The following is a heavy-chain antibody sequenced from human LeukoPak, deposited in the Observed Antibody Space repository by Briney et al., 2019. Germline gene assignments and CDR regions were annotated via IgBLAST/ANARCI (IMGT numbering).Heavy chain of an antibody. CDR1: GGSISSGGYY. CDR3: ARDPNPRIAGITGTGA. V-gene: IGHV4-30-2*01. Sequence: SETLSLTCTVSGGSISSGGYYWSCIRQPPRKGLECIGYIYHSGSTYYNPSLKSRVTISVDRSKNQFSLKLSSVTAADTAVYYCARDPNPRIAGITGTGAWGQGTLVTVSS. J-gene: IGHJ4*02. CDR2: IYHSGST. D-gene: IGHD1-20*01.